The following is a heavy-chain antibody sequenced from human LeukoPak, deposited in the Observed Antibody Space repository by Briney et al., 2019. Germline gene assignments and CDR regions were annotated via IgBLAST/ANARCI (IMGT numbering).Heavy chain of an antibody. CDR1: GFTFSSYE. V-gene: IGHV3-48*03. CDR2: ISSSGSTI. D-gene: IGHD2-21*02. CDR3: ARDSIVTGDFDY. Sequence: GGSLRLSCVVSGFTFSSYEMNWVRQAPGKGLEWVSYISSSGSTIYYADSVKGRFTISRDNAKNSLYLQMNSLRAEDTAVYYCARDSIVTGDFDYGGQGTLVTVSS. J-gene: IGHJ4*02.